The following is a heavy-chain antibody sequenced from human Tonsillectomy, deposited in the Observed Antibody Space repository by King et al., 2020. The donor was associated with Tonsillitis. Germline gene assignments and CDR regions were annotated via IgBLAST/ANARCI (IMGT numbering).Heavy chain of an antibody. Sequence: VQLQQWGAGLLKPSETLSLTCAVYNGSFSGHYWSWIRQPPGKGLEWIGEINQSGSTNYNPSLKSPVTISLDTSKGQFTLRLSSVTAADTAVYYCARGVAAVATNFDYWGQGILVTVSS. D-gene: IGHD6-19*01. CDR1: NGSFSGHY. V-gene: IGHV4-34*01. CDR2: INQSGST. J-gene: IGHJ4*02. CDR3: ARGVAAVATNFDY.